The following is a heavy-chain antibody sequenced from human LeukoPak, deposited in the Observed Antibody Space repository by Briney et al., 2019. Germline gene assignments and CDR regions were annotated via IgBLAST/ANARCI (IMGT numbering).Heavy chain of an antibody. CDR1: GFTFSTYW. V-gene: IGHV3-7*01. J-gene: IGHJ5*01. CDR3: ARGGYYYPSP. CDR2: IKQDGSEK. Sequence: GGSLRLSCAASGFTFSTYWMPWVRQAPGKGLEWVAKIKQDGSEKYYVDSVKGRFTISRDIAKNSVHLQMNSLRAEDTAVYYCARGGYYYPSPWGQGTLVTVPS. D-gene: IGHD1-26*01.